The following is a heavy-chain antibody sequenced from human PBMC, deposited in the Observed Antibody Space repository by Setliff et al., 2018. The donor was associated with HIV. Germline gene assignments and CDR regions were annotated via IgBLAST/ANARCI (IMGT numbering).Heavy chain of an antibody. Sequence: LKISCKGSGYSFTNFWVGWVRQMPGKGLEWMGIIYPIDSDTKYSPSFWGRVTISVDKSLNTAYLHWNSLKPADTAMYFCGRSGKSGELYAYWGQGTLVTVSS. V-gene: IGHV5-51*01. CDR3: GRSGKSGELYAY. CDR2: IYPIDSDT. D-gene: IGHD2-8*01. CDR1: GYSFTNFW. J-gene: IGHJ4*02.